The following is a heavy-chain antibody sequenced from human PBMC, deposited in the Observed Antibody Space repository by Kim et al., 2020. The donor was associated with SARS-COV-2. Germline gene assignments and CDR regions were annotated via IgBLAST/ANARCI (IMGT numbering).Heavy chain of an antibody. J-gene: IGHJ4*02. Sequence: GGSLRLSCAASGFTFSDSPMHWVRQAPGKGLEWVAHILSKTNNYAAGYAAAVTGRFTISRDDSKNTTYLQMNNLRTADTAVYYCVLSGWELWGQGTLVTVSS. CDR3: VLSGWEL. CDR1: GFTFSDSP. V-gene: IGHV3-73*01. CDR2: ILSKTNNYAA. D-gene: IGHD6-19*01.